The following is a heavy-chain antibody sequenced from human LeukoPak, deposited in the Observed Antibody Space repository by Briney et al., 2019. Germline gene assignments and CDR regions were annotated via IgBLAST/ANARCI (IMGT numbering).Heavy chain of an antibody. CDR1: GGTFSSYA. J-gene: IGHJ3*02. D-gene: IGHD2-2*02. CDR3: AREIVVVPAAIHYAFDI. Sequence: ASVKVSCKASGGTFSSYAISWVRQAPGQGLEWMGGIIPIFGTANYAQKFQGRVTITTDESTSTAYMELSSLRSEDTAVYYCAREIVVVPAAIHYAFDIWGQGTMVTVSS. V-gene: IGHV1-69*05. CDR2: IIPIFGTA.